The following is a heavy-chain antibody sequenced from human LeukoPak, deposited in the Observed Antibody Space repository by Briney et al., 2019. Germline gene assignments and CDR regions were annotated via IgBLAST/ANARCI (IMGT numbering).Heavy chain of an antibody. CDR2: IYYSGST. J-gene: IGHJ3*02. Sequence: SETLSLTCTVSGGSISSYYRSWIRQLPGKGLEWIGYIYYSGSTNYNPSLKSRVTISVDTSKNQFSLKLSSVTAADTAVYYCARSDGYGLVGIWGQGTMVTVSS. V-gene: IGHV4-59*12. D-gene: IGHD3-10*01. CDR1: GGSISSYY. CDR3: ARSDGYGLVGI.